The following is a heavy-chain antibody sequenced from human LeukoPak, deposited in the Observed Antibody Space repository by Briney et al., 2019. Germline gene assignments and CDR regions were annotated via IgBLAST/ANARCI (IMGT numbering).Heavy chain of an antibody. CDR2: IIGGGRRT. CDR1: GFNFDANA. D-gene: IGHD6-13*01. J-gene: IGHJ4*02. CDR3: AKGALGSRRHYYFDR. Sequence: GGSLRLSCAAPGFNFDANAMSWVRQGPGKGREWVATIIGGGRRTDFADTMKGHLTSSRDNSKNTLYLQMSGLRADDTAVYYCAKGALGSRRHYYFDRRGQGTLVTPSS. V-gene: IGHV3-23*01.